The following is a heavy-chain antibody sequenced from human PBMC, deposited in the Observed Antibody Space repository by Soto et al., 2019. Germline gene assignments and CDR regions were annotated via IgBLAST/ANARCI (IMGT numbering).Heavy chain of an antibody. J-gene: IGHJ4*02. CDR2: IYWDDDK. D-gene: IGHD7-27*01. V-gene: IGHV2-5*02. CDR1: GFSLSTSGVV. CDR3: THSPSPDWGPREGFDY. Sequence: SGPTLVNPTQTLTLTCTFSGFSLSTSGVVVGWIRQPPGKALEWLALIYWDDDKRDSPSLKSRLTITKDTSKNQVILTMTNSDPVDIATYYCTHSPSPDWGPREGFDYRGEGSLVTVRS.